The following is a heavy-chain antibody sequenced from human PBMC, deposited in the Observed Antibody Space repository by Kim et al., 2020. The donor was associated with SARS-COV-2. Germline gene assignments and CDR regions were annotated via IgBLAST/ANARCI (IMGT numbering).Heavy chain of an antibody. CDR2: INPSGGST. D-gene: IGHD3-22*01. CDR3: AREPQSYDSSGYYQIFQFPDY. V-gene: IGHV1-46*01. J-gene: IGHJ4*02. Sequence: ASVKVSCKASGYTFTSYYMHWVRQAPGQGLEWMGIINPSGGSTSYAQKFQGRVTMTRDTSTSTVYMELSSLRSEDTAVYYCAREPQSYDSSGYYQIFQFPDYWGQGTLVTVSS. CDR1: GYTFTSYY.